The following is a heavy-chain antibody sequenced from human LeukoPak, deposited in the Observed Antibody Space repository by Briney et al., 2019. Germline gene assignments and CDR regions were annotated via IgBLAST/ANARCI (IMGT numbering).Heavy chain of an antibody. V-gene: IGHV3-30*03. CDR2: ISYDGNKE. CDR1: GFTFNTFG. Sequence: HPGRSLRLSCAASGFTFNTFGIHWVRQAPGKGLDWVAVISYDGNKEYYADSVKGRFTISRDNAKNSLYLQMNSLRAEDTAVYYCARSRELRRRSAFDIWGQGTMVTVSS. D-gene: IGHD2-21*01. CDR3: ARSRELRRRSAFDI. J-gene: IGHJ3*02.